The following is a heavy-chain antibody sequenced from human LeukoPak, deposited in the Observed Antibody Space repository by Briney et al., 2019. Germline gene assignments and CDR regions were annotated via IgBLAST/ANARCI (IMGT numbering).Heavy chain of an antibody. CDR3: ARGEILEWLYYY. Sequence: ASVKVSCKASGGTFSSYAISWVRQAPGQGLEWMGGIIPIFGTANYAQKFQGRVTITADESTSTAYMKLSSLRSEDTAVYYCARGEILEWLYYYWGQGTLVTVSS. CDR1: GGTFSSYA. V-gene: IGHV1-69*01. CDR2: IIPIFGTA. D-gene: IGHD3-3*01. J-gene: IGHJ4*02.